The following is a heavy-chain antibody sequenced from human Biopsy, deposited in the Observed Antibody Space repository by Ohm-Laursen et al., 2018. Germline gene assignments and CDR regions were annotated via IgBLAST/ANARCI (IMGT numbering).Heavy chain of an antibody. Sequence: SDTLSLTCIVSGGSLSGYYWSWIRQAPGRGLEWIGLIYYRGKTDYNPSLKSRVTISVDGPKNQFSLNLTSITAADTAVYYCARHRTHPPPGSMDVWGHGTTVFVSS. CDR1: GGSLSGYY. V-gene: IGHV4-59*08. CDR3: ARHRTHPPPGSMDV. J-gene: IGHJ6*02. D-gene: IGHD2-15*01. CDR2: IYYRGKT.